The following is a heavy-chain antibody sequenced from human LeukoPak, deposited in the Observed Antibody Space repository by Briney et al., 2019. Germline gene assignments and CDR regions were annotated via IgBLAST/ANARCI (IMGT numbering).Heavy chain of an antibody. CDR2: ISGGGGGTI. D-gene: IGHD3-10*01. CDR3: ARVAYSYNSGSPTRTPPDS. CDR1: RHPLCCYA. Sequence: AGGSLILSCVVSRHPLCCYASRTVPQAPGKGLEWVSPISGGGGGTIYNADSVKDGLKISRDNTNDTVYFQMNSQRAEDTVVYYCARVAYSYNSGSPTRTPPDSWGQGTLVTVSS. J-gene: IGHJ4*02. V-gene: IGHV3-23*01.